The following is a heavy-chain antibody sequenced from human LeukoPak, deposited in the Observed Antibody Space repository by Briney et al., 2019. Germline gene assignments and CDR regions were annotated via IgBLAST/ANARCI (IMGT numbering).Heavy chain of an antibody. CDR2: IRYDGSNK. V-gene: IGHV3-30*02. CDR3: AKDTLICGDYPYYFDY. CDR1: GFTFSSYG. D-gene: IGHD4-17*01. Sequence: GGSLRLSCAASGFTFSSYGMHWVRQAPGKGLEWVAFIRYDGSNKYYADSVKGRFTISRDNSKNTLYLQMNSLRAEDTAVYYCAKDTLICGDYPYYFDYWGQGTLVTVSS. J-gene: IGHJ4*02.